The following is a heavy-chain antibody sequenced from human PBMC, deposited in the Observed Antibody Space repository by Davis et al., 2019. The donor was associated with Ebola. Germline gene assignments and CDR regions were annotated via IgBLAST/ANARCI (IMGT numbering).Heavy chain of an antibody. CDR3: AREGGLGGGTVDY. Sequence: GESLKISCAASGFTFSSYAMTWVRQAPGKGLEWVSTISGGGDNTHYADSVKGRFTISRDSSKNTVYLQMDSLTAKDTAVYYCAREGGLGGGTVDYWGQGTLVTVSS. V-gene: IGHV3-23*01. CDR2: ISGGGDNT. D-gene: IGHD1/OR15-1a*01. J-gene: IGHJ4*02. CDR1: GFTFSSYA.